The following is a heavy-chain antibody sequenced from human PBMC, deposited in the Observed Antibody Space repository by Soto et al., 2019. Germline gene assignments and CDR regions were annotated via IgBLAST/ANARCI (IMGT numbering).Heavy chain of an antibody. Sequence: EVQLLESGGGLVQPGGSRRISCTASGFTFNNYAMAWVRHAPGKGLEWVSGISGSGEYTNYADSVKGRFTISRDNSKNTLYLQMKRLRAEDTALYYCAKDYGVRGIMTNLFDSWGQGTLVTVSS. CDR2: ISGSGEYT. CDR3: AKDYGVRGIMTNLFDS. CDR1: GFTFNNYA. D-gene: IGHD3-10*01. V-gene: IGHV3-23*01. J-gene: IGHJ4*02.